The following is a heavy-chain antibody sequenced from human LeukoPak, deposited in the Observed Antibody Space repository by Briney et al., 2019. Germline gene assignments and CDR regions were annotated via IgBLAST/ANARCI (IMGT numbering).Heavy chain of an antibody. CDR3: ARLEYYDFWSEYDAFDI. Sequence: SETLSLTCAVYGGSFSGYYWGWIRQPPGKGLEWIGEVNHSGSTNYNPTLKSGVTISVDTSKNQFSLKLSSVTAAHTDVYYCARLEYYDFWSEYDAFDIWGQGTMVPVSS. CDR1: GGSFSGYY. V-gene: IGHV4-34*01. J-gene: IGHJ3*02. D-gene: IGHD3-3*01. CDR2: VNHSGST.